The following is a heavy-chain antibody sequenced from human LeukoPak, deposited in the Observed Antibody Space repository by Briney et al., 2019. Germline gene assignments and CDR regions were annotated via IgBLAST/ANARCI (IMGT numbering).Heavy chain of an antibody. CDR3: AKDIYGDYGGLDY. CDR1: GFTFSNYA. D-gene: IGHD4-17*01. J-gene: IGHJ4*02. CDR2: IINSGGST. V-gene: IGHV3-23*01. Sequence: GGALRLSCAAPGFTFSNYAMNWVRQAPGKGVGWVSTIINSGGSTYYADSVKGRFTISRDSSKNTLYLQMNSLRDEDTAVYYCAKDIYGDYGGLDYWGQGTLVTVSS.